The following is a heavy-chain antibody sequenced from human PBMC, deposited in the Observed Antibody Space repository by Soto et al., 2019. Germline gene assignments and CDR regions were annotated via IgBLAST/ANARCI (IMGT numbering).Heavy chain of an antibody. V-gene: IGHV4-39*07. D-gene: IGHD3-9*01. J-gene: IGHJ6*02. CDR3: ARIPYDILTGYGYYGMDV. CDR2: IYYSGST. Sequence: ASETLSLTCAVSGGSISSSSYYWGWIRQPPGKGLEWIGSIYYSGSTYYNPSLKSRVTISVDTSKNQFSLKLSSVTAADTAVYYCARIPYDILTGYGYYGMDVWGQGTTVTVSS. CDR1: GGSISSSSYY.